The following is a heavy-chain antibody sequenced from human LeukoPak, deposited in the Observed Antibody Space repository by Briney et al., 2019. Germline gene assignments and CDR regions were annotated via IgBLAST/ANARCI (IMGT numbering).Heavy chain of an antibody. J-gene: IGHJ4*02. CDR1: GFTFSSYW. V-gene: IGHV3-74*01. CDR2: TNSDGSST. CDR3: ARDSRGYYIFDF. Sequence: GGSLRLSCAASGFTFSSYWMHWVRHGPGKGLVWVSRTNSDGSSTSYADSVKGRFTISRDNAKNTLFLQMNNLRDEDTAVYYCARDSRGYYIFDFWGQGTLVTVSS. D-gene: IGHD3-22*01.